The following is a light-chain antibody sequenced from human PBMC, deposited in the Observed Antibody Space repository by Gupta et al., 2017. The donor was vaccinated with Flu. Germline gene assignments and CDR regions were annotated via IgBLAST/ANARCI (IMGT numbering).Light chain of an antibody. CDR2: AAS. Sequence: SSLSASVGDRVTITCRASQSISSYLNWYQQKPGKAPKLLIYAASSLQSGVPSRFSGSGSGTDFTLTISSLQPEDFATYYCQQGYSTPPDTFGGGTKVEIK. CDR1: QSISSY. CDR3: QQGYSTPPDT. J-gene: IGKJ4*01. V-gene: IGKV1-39*01.